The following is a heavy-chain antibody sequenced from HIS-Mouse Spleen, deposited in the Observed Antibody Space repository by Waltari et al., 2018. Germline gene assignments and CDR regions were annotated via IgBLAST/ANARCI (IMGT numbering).Heavy chain of an antibody. Sequence: GGSISSGGYYWSWIRQHPGKGLEWIGYIYYSGSTYYNPSLKSRVTISVDTSKNQFSLKLSSVTAADTAVYYCARVESSYYDFWSGYYAFDIWGQGTMVTVSS. CDR2: IYYSGST. CDR1: GGSISSGGYY. V-gene: IGHV4-31*02. D-gene: IGHD3-3*01. J-gene: IGHJ3*02. CDR3: ARVESSYYDFWSGYYAFDI.